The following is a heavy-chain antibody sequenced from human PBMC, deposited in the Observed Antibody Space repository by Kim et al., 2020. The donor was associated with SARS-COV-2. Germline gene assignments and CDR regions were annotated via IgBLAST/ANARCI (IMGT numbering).Heavy chain of an antibody. CDR3: ARRDCSSGTCYGSGLDV. J-gene: IGHJ6*02. CDR2: HSGIDS. CDR1: GFTFSNYD. Sequence: GGSLRLSCTASGFTFSNYDMTWVRLAPGKGLEYVAHSGIDSYYADSMKGRFPISRDNSKSTLYLQMSSLRPEDTGIYFCARRDCSSGTCYGSGLDVWGQGTTVTVSS. V-gene: IGHV3-23*01. D-gene: IGHD2-15*01.